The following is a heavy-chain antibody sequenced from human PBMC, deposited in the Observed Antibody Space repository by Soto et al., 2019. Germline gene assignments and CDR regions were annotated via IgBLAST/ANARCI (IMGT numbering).Heavy chain of an antibody. V-gene: IGHV4-39*01. CDR1: GGSISSSSYY. D-gene: IGHD3-22*01. Sequence: PSETLSLTCTVSGGSISSSSYYWGWIRQPPGKGLEWIGSIYYSGSTYYNPSLKSRVTISVDTSKNQFSLKLSSVTAADTAAYYCAREIPHNYDGSGYYRQYHFDSWGQGTRVTVSS. J-gene: IGHJ4*02. CDR2: IYYSGST. CDR3: AREIPHNYDGSGYYRQYHFDS.